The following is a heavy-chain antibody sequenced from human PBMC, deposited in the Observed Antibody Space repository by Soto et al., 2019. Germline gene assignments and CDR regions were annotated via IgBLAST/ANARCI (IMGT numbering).Heavy chain of an antibody. V-gene: IGHV3-30*18. CDR1: GFIFSNHG. CDR3: ANYRSDY. J-gene: IGHJ4*02. D-gene: IGHD3-16*02. CDR2: ISYDGSNK. Sequence: PGGSLRLSCVASGFIFSNHGMHWVRQAPGKGLEWVAVISYDGSNKDYVESVKGRFTISRDNSKNTLYLQINSLRVEDTAVYYCANYRSDYWGQGTLVTVSS.